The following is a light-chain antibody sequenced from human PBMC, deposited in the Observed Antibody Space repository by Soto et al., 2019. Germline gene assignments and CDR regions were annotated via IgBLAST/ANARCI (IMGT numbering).Light chain of an antibody. CDR3: QQYSERWA. CDR2: GAS. CDR1: QSINRH. V-gene: IGKV3D-15*01. J-gene: IGKJ1*01. Sequence: EVVFTQSPATLSLSPGERATLSCRASQSINRHLAWYRQKPGQAPRLLIYGASSRATGIPARFSGSGSGTEFTLTISRLQSEDFAVYYCQQYSERWAFGQGTKVDIK.